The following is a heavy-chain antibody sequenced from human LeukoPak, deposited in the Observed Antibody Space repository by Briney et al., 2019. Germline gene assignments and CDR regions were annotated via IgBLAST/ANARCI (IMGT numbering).Heavy chain of an antibody. CDR2: IYTSGST. Sequence: PSETLSLTCTVSGGYTGSHYWSWIRQPAGKGLEWIGRIYTSGSTNYNPSLKSRVTMSVDTSKNQFSLKLSSVTAADTAVYYCARVGSGTIDAFDIWGQGTMVTVSS. D-gene: IGHD1-26*01. V-gene: IGHV4-4*07. CDR1: GGYTGSHY. J-gene: IGHJ3*02. CDR3: ARVGSGTIDAFDI.